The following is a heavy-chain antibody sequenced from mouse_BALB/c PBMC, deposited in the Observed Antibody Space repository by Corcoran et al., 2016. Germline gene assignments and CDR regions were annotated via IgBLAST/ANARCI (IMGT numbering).Heavy chain of an antibody. J-gene: IGHJ3*01. V-gene: IGHV9-3-1*01. CDR1: GYTFTNYG. D-gene: IGHD2-3*01. Sequence: QIQLVQSGPELKKPGETVKISCKASGYTFTNYGMNWVKQAPGKGLKWMGWINTYTGGPTYADDLKGRFAFSLETSASTAYLQINNLKNEDTATYFCARWLLEFAYWGQGTLVTVSA. CDR3: ARWLLEFAY. CDR2: INTYTGGP.